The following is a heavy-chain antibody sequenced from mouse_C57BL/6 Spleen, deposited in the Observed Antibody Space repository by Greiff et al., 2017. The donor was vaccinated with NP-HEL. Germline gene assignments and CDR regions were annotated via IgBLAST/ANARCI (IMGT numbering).Heavy chain of an antibody. CDR2: FHPYNDDT. CDR3: ARLNWEDYYAMDY. CDR1: GYTFTTYP. Sequence: QVQLQQSGAELVKPGASVKMSCKASGYTFTTYPIAWMKQNPGKSLEWIGNFHPYNDDTKYNEKFKGKATLTVEKSSSTVYLELSRLTSDDSAVYYCARLNWEDYYAMDYWGQGTSVTVSS. J-gene: IGHJ4*01. D-gene: IGHD4-1*01. V-gene: IGHV1-47*01.